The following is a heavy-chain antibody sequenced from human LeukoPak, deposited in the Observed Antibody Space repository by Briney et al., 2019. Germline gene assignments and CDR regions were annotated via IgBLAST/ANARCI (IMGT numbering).Heavy chain of an antibody. CDR3: ARGLRSDY. D-gene: IGHD3-16*02. CDR2: MNPNSGRR. V-gene: IGHV1-8*01. CDR1: GYIFSNYD. J-gene: IGHJ4*02. Sequence: ASVKVSCKASGYIFSNYDINWVRQAPGHELVWMGWMNPNSGRRVYAQKFQGRVTMTRNSSINTAYMELTSLRSDDRAVYYCARGLRSDYWGQGTLVTVSS.